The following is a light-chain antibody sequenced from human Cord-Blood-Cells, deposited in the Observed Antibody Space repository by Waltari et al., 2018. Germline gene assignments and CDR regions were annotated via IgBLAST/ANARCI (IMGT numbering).Light chain of an antibody. J-gene: IGKJ1*01. V-gene: IGKV3-15*01. CDR3: QQYNNWPPWT. Sequence: EIVMPQSPATLPVSPGERATVSCRASQSVSSNLAWYQQKPGQAPRLLIYGASTRATGIPARFSGSGSGTEFTLTISSLQSEDFAVYYCQQYNNWPPWTFGQGTKVEIK. CDR2: GAS. CDR1: QSVSSN.